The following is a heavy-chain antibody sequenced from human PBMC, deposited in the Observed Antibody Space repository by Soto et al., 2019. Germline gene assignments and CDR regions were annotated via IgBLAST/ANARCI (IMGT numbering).Heavy chain of an antibody. CDR2: ISNDGSNK. CDR3: ACGRGYCDDSGCSHFEFFEY. Sequence: QVQLVESGGGVGQPGTSLRLSCAASRLTFSSYGMNWVRLAPGKGLEWVAVISNDGSNKYYDDSVKGRFTLSRDNSGSTVYLQMNSLRAGVTAVYYCACGRGYCDDSGCSHFEFFEYWVHGAVVMVSS. V-gene: IGHV3-30*03. D-gene: IGHD2-15*01. J-gene: IGHJ1*01. CDR1: RLTFSSYG.